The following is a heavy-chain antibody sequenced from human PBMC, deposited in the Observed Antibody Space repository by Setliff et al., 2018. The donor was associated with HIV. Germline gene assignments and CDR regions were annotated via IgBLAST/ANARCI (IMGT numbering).Heavy chain of an antibody. CDR1: GFIFSGSA. V-gene: IGHV3-73*01. CDR3: ARLSVTAAGTSGWDYFDY. Sequence: GGSLRLSCAASGFIFSGSAMHWVRQASGKGLEWVGRIRSKANHYATVYAASVKGRFTISRDDSKNTAYLQMNSLKTEDTAVYYCARLSVTAAGTSGWDYFDYWGQGTLVTVS. D-gene: IGHD6-13*01. CDR2: IRSKANHYAT. J-gene: IGHJ4*02.